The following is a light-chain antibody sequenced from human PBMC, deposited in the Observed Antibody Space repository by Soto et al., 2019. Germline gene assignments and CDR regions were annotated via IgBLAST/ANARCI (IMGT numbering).Light chain of an antibody. J-gene: IGKJ1*01. CDR1: QDISNY. V-gene: IGKV1-33*01. CDR3: QQYDNLPRT. Sequence: DIQMTRSPSSLSASVGDRVTITCQASQDISNYLNWYQQKPGKAPKLLIYDASNLETGVPSRFSGSGSGTDFTFTISSLQPEDIATYYCQQYDNLPRTFXQGTKADIK. CDR2: DAS.